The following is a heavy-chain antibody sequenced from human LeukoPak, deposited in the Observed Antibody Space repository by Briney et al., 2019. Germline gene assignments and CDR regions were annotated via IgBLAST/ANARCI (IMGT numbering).Heavy chain of an antibody. V-gene: IGHV4-61*02. D-gene: IGHD6-19*01. Sequence: SETLSLTCTVSGGSISSGSYYWSWIRQPAGKGLEWIGRIYTSGSTNYNPSLKSRVTISVDTSKNQFSLKLSSVTAADTAVYYCARLLVKYSSFDYWGQGTLVTVSS. CDR3: ARLLVKYSSFDY. CDR2: IYTSGST. CDR1: GGSISSGSYY. J-gene: IGHJ4*02.